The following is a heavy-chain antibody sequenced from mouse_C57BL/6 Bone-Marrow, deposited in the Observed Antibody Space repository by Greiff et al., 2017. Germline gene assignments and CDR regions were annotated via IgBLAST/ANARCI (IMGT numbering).Heavy chain of an antibody. V-gene: IGHV1-61*01. Sequence: QVQLQQPGAELVRPGSSVKLSCKASGYTFTSYWMAWVKQRPGQGLEWIGNIYPSDSETHYNQKFKDKATLTVDKSSSTDYMQLSSLTYEDTAVYYCASRHYDYDGDYWGQGTTLTVSS. CDR2: IYPSDSET. CDR1: GYTFTSYW. D-gene: IGHD2-4*01. J-gene: IGHJ2*01. CDR3: ASRHYDYDGDY.